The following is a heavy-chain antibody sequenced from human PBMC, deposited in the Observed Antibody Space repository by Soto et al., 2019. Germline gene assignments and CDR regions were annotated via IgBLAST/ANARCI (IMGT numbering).Heavy chain of an antibody. CDR1: GGSFSGYY. CDR3: ARVSGIYYYGMDV. CDR2: INHSGST. Sequence: QVQLQQWGAGLLKPSETLSLTCAVYGGSFSGYYWSWIRQPPGKGLEWIGEINHSGSTNYNPSLKSRVTRSLDPSKNQFSLKLSSVTAADTAVYYCARVSGIYYYGMDVWGQGTTVTVSS. D-gene: IGHD3-10*01. J-gene: IGHJ6*02. V-gene: IGHV4-34*01.